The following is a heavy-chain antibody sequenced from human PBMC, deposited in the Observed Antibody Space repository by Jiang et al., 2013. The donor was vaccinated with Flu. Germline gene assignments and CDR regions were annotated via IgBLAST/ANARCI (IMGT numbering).Heavy chain of an antibody. CDR2: IYYSGST. CDR1: GGSISSYY. CDR3: ARGAGDFDY. J-gene: IGHJ4*02. V-gene: IGHV4-59*01. Sequence: GPGLVKPSETLSLTCTVSGGSISSYYWSWIRQPPGKGLEWIGDIYYSGSTSYNPSLKSRVTISVDTSKNQFSLKLSSVTAADTAVYYCARGAGDFDYWGQGTLVTVSS. D-gene: IGHD3-10*01.